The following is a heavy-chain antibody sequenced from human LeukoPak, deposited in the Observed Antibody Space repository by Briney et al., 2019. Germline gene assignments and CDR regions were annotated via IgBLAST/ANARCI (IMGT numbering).Heavy chain of an antibody. CDR3: ARDWYCSGGSCCNDY. CDR2: IKQDGSEK. V-gene: IGHV3-7*01. Sequence: PGGSLRLSCAASGFTFSNFWMNWVRQTPGKGLEWVAKIKQDGSEKYYVDSVKWRFTISRDNAKSSVYLQMNSLRAEDTAVYFCARDWYCSGGSCCNDYWGQGTLVTVSS. CDR1: GFTFSNFW. J-gene: IGHJ4*02. D-gene: IGHD2-15*01.